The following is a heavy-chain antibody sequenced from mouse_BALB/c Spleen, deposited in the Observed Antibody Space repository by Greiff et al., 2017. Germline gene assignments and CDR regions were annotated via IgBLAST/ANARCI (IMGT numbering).Heavy chain of an antibody. CDR3: ARGGITTFFAY. Sequence: QVQLQQSGAELMKPGASVKISCKATGYTFSSYWIEWVKQRPGHGLEWIGEILPGSGSTNYNEKFKGKATFTADTSSNTAYMQLSSLTSEDSAVYYCARGGITTFFAYWGQGTLVTVSA. CDR1: GYTFSSYW. CDR2: ILPGSGST. J-gene: IGHJ3*01. V-gene: IGHV1-9*01. D-gene: IGHD2-4*01.